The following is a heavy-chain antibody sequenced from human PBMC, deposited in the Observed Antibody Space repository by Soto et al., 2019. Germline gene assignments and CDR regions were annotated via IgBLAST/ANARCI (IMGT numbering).Heavy chain of an antibody. CDR2: IDPSDSYT. CDR3: ASRITVVRGVTAVNDY. V-gene: IGHV5-10-1*01. D-gene: IGHD3-10*01. Sequence: GESLKISCKGSGYTFTNYWISWVRQMPGKGLEWMGRIDPSDSYTNYSPSFQGHVTISADKSISTAYLQWSSLKASDTAVYYCASRITVVRGVTAVNDYWGQGTLVTVSS. J-gene: IGHJ4*02. CDR1: GYTFTNYW.